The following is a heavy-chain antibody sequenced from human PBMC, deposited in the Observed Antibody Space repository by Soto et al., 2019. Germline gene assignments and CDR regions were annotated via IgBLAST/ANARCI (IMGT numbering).Heavy chain of an antibody. D-gene: IGHD6-13*01. CDR3: ARDRYSSSGWFDP. Sequence: QVQLQESGPGLVKPSQTLSLTCTVSGGSISSGGYYWSWIRQHPGKGLEWIGYIYYSGSTYYNPSLKSRVTISVDTSKNQFSLKLSSVTAADTPVYYCARDRYSSSGWFDPWGQGTLVPVSS. J-gene: IGHJ5*02. CDR1: GGSISSGGYY. V-gene: IGHV4-31*03. CDR2: IYYSGST.